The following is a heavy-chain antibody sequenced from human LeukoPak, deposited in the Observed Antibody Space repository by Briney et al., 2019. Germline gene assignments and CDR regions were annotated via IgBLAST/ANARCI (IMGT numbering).Heavy chain of an antibody. CDR1: GYTFTSYA. CDR3: ARAGSSRHYYYGMDV. CDR2: INTNTGNP. J-gene: IGHJ6*02. V-gene: IGHV7-4-1*02. Sequence: ASVKVSCKASGYTFTSYAMNWVRQAPGQGLEWMGWINTNTGNPTYAQGFTGRFVFSLDTSVSTAYLQISSLKAEDTTVYYCARAGSSRHYYYGMDVWGQGTTVTVSS. D-gene: IGHD6-13*01.